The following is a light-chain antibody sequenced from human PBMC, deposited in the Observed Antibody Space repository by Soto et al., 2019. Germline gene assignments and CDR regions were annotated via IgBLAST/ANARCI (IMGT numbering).Light chain of an antibody. CDR3: RQALQTPT. CDR2: LAS. J-gene: IGKJ1*01. V-gene: IGKV2-28*01. CDR1: QSLLHSNGYIY. Sequence: EIVMTQSPLSLPVTPGEPASISCRSSQSLLHSNGYIYLDWYLQKPGQSPQLLIYLASNRASGVPVRFSGSGSGTDFTLKISRVEAEDVGVYYCRQALQTPTFGQGTKVDIK.